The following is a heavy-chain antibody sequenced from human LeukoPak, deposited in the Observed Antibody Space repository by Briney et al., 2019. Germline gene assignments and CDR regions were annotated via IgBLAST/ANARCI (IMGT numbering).Heavy chain of an antibody. CDR2: IKRDGSEK. D-gene: IGHD6-13*01. V-gene: IGHV3-7*01. J-gene: IGHJ4*02. CDR1: GFSFSSNW. CDR3: AGEWSSSY. Sequence: PGGSLRLSCAASGFSFSSNWMSWVRQAPGKGLEWVANIKRDGSEKYYVDSVKGRFTISRDNAKNSLYLQMNSLRVEDTAVYYCAGEWSSSYWGQGTLVTVSS.